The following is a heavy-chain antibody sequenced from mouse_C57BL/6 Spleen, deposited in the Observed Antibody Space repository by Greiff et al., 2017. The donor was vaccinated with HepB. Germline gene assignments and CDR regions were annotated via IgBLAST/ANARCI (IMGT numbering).Heavy chain of an antibody. J-gene: IGHJ4*01. CDR3: TTQGTQATGYYAMDY. Sequence: EVKLQESGAELVRPGASVKLSCTASGFNIKDYYMHWVKQRPEQGLEWIGRIDPEDGDTEYAPKFQGKATMTADTSSNTAYLQLGSLTSEDTAVYYFTTQGTQATGYYAMDYWGQGTSVTVSS. V-gene: IGHV14-1*01. CDR2: IDPEDGDT. CDR1: GFNIKDYY. D-gene: IGHD3-2*02.